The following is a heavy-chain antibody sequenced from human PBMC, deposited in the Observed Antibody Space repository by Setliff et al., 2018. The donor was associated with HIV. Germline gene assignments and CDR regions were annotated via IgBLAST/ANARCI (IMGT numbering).Heavy chain of an antibody. V-gene: IGHV3-21*01. D-gene: IGHD1-26*01. Sequence: GGSLRLSCVASGFAFDDYALHWVRQAPGKGLEWVSSISSSSTYIYYADSVRGRFTISRDNAKNSLYLQMNSLRAEDTAVYYCARVGVGATVFFDYWGQGTLVTVSS. CDR1: GFAFDDYA. J-gene: IGHJ4*02. CDR3: ARVGVGATVFFDY. CDR2: ISSSSTYI.